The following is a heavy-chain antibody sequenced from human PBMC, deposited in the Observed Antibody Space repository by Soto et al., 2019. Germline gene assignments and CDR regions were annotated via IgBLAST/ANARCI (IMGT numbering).Heavy chain of an antibody. Sequence: SETLSLTCTVSGGSISSYYWSWIRQPAGKGLEWIGRIYTSGSTNYNPSLKSRVTMSVDTSKNQFSLKLSSVTAADTAVYYCARAPISYDYGDFLDYWGQGTLVTVSS. CDR3: ARAPISYDYGDFLDY. CDR1: GGSISSYY. D-gene: IGHD4-17*01. CDR2: IYTSGST. V-gene: IGHV4-4*07. J-gene: IGHJ4*02.